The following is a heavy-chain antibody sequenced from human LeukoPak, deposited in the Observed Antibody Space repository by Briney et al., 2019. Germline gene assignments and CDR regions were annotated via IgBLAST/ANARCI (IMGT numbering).Heavy chain of an antibody. Sequence: PGGSLRLSCAASGFTVSSNYMSWVRQAPGKGLEWVSVIYSGGSTYYADSVKGRFTISRDNSKNTLYLQMNSLRAEDTAVYYCARGGGGFAPLFDYWGQGTLVTVSS. D-gene: IGHD1-26*01. CDR2: IYSGGST. V-gene: IGHV3-66*01. CDR3: ARGGGGFAPLFDY. J-gene: IGHJ4*02. CDR1: GFTVSSNY.